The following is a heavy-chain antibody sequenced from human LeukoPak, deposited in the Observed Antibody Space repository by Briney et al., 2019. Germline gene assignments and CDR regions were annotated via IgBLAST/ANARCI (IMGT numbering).Heavy chain of an antibody. CDR1: GFTFSTFW. CDR3: ARDGITSYFDY. V-gene: IGHV3-7*01. CDR2: IRQDGSEK. Sequence: GGSLRLSCTASGFTFSTFWMSWVRQAPEKGLEWVATIRQDGSEKYYVDSVRGRFTISRDNAKISLYLQMNTLRPEDTAVYYCARDGITSYFDYWGQGSLVTVSS. J-gene: IGHJ4*02. D-gene: IGHD1-14*01.